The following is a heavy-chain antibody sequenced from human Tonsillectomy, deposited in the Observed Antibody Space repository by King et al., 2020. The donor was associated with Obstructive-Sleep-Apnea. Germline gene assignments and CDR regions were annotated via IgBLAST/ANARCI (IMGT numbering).Heavy chain of an antibody. CDR2: IKSKADGEST. J-gene: IGHJ4*02. CDR3: TTQRKYDILTGYYAPTDF. D-gene: IGHD3-9*01. Sequence: VQLVESGGGLVKPGGSLSLSCAASGFTFSNAWMSWVRQAPGKGLEWVGRIKSKADGESTDSATPVKGRFSISRDDSKNTLYLEMNSLKTEDTAVYYCTTQRKYDILTGYYAPTDFWGQGTLVTVSS. V-gene: IGHV3-15*01. CDR1: GFTFSNAW.